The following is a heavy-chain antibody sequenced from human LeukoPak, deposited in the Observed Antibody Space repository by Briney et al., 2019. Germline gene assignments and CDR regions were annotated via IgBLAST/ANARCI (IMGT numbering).Heavy chain of an antibody. V-gene: IGHV3-30*04. CDR1: GFSFYNLA. CDR2: ISHDGNSR. Sequence: GGSLRLSCATSGFSFYNLAFHWVRQAPGKGLEWVSLISHDGNSRKYADSVKGRFIVSRDNSKNTLYLQMNSLRSEDTAVYYCASDSAWNLHGGYLDHWGQGTLVTVSS. D-gene: IGHD2-15*01. CDR3: ASDSAWNLHGGYLDH. J-gene: IGHJ4*02.